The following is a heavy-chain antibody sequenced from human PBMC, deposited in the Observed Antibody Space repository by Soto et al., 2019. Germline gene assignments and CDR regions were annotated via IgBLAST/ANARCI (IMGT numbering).Heavy chain of an antibody. J-gene: IGHJ5*02. D-gene: IGHD4-17*01. CDR1: GFTFSSYV. CDR2: ISGSGGST. V-gene: IGHV3-23*01. CDR3: AKDPRTTVVTPNRLDP. Sequence: GGSLRLSCAASGFTFSSYVMSWVRQAPGKGLEWVSAISGSGGSTYYADSVKGRFTISRDNSKNTLYLQMNSLRAEDTAVYYCAKDPRTTVVTPNRLDPWGQGTLVTVYS.